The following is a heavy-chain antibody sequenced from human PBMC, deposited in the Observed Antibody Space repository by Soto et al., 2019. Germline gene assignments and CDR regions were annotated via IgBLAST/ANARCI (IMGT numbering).Heavy chain of an antibody. CDR2: IYYGGST. J-gene: IGHJ4*02. V-gene: IGHV4-59*08. Sequence: ASETLSLTRTVSGDSISTDYWSWIRQSPGKGLEWIGFIYYGGSTNYNPSLKSRVTISLDTPKNQFSLKLSSVTAADTAVYYCAKNWNWGSLVHWGQGTLVTVSS. D-gene: IGHD7-27*01. CDR1: GDSISTDY. CDR3: AKNWNWGSLVH.